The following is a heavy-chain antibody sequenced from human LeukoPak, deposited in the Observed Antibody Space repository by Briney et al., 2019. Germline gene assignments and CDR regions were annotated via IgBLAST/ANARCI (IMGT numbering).Heavy chain of an antibody. CDR3: AKPRSGWYDGVDY. D-gene: IGHD6-19*01. V-gene: IGHV3-23*01. Sequence: PGGSLGLSCAASGFTFSSYAMSWVRRAPGKGLEWVSAISGSGGSTYYADSVKGRFTISRDNSKNTLYLQMNSLRAEDTAVYYCAKPRSGWYDGVDYWGQGTLVTVSS. J-gene: IGHJ4*02. CDR2: ISGSGGST. CDR1: GFTFSSYA.